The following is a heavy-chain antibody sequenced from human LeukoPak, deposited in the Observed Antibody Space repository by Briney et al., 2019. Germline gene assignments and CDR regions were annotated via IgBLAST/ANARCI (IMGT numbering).Heavy chain of an antibody. CDR3: ARASVDSSGFWINTFDY. CDR2: IYTGGNT. CDR1: GFTFSSYA. V-gene: IGHV3-23*03. J-gene: IGHJ4*02. Sequence: PGGSLRLSCAASGFTFSSYAMSWVRQAPGKGLEWVSVIYTGGNTYYADSVKGRFTISRDNSKNTLYLQMNSLRAEDTAVYYCARASVDSSGFWINTFDYWGQGTLVTVSS. D-gene: IGHD3-22*01.